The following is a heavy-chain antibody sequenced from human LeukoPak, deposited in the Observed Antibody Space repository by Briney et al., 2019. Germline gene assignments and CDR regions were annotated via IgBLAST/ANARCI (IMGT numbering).Heavy chain of an antibody. Sequence: ASVKVSCKASGYTFTSYGISWVRQAPGQGLEWMGWISAYNGNTNYAQKLQGRVTMTTDTSTSTAYMELRSLRSDDTAVYYCARDEYVLLWFGEGYYYYYGMDVWGQGTTVTVSS. J-gene: IGHJ6*02. D-gene: IGHD3-10*01. V-gene: IGHV1-18*01. CDR3: ARDEYVLLWFGEGYYYYYGMDV. CDR2: ISAYNGNT. CDR1: GYTFTSYG.